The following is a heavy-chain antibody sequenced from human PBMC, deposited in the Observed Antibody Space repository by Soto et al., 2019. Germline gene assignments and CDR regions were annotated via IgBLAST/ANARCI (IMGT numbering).Heavy chain of an antibody. CDR3: ARGGGGFVPEMDV. V-gene: IGHV1-69*13. Sequence: ASVKVSCKTSGGTFSSYAISWVRQAPGQGLEWMGGIIPIFGTANYARKFQGRVTITADESTSTAYMELSSLRSEDTAVYYCARGGGGFVPEMDVWGQGTTVTVSS. CDR2: IIPIFGTA. J-gene: IGHJ6*02. D-gene: IGHD3-16*01. CDR1: GGTFSSYA.